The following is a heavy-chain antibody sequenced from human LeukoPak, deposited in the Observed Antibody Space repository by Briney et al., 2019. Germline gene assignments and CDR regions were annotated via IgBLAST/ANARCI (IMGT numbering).Heavy chain of an antibody. CDR3: ARVCPSYYDSSGYYYCLGY. V-gene: IGHV1-2*02. J-gene: IGHJ4*02. CDR2: INPNSGGT. Sequence: ASVKVSCKASGYTFTAYYMHWVRQAPGQGLEWMGWINPNSGGTNYAQKFQGRVTMTRDTSISTAYMELSRLRSDDTAVYYCARVCPSYYDSSGYYYCLGYWGQGTLVTVSS. D-gene: IGHD3-22*01. CDR1: GYTFTAYY.